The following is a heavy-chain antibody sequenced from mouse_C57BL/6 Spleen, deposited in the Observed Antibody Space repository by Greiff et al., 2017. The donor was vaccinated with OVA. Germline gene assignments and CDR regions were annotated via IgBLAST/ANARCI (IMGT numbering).Heavy chain of an antibody. J-gene: IGHJ4*01. V-gene: IGHV2-5*01. CDR1: GFSLTSYG. D-gene: IGHD2-4*01. Sequence: QVQLQQSGPGLVQPSQSLSITCTVSGFSLTSYGVHWVCQSPGKGLEWLGVIWRGGSTDYNAAFMSRLSITKDNSKSQVFFKMNSLQADDTAIDYGAKKGDYDASYAMDYWGQGTSVTVSS. CDR2: IWRGGST. CDR3: AKKGDYDASYAMDY.